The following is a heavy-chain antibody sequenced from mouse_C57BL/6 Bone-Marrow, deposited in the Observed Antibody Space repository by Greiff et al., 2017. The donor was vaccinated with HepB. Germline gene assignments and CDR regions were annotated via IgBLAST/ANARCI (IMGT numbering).Heavy chain of an antibody. V-gene: IGHV1-42*01. Sequence: EVQRVESGPELVKPGASVKISCKASGYSFTGYYMNWVKQSPEKSLEWIGEINPSTGGTTYNQKFKAKATLTVDKSSSTAYMQLKSLTSEDSAVYYCARDGYYVLWYFDVWGTGTTVTVSS. D-gene: IGHD2-3*01. J-gene: IGHJ1*03. CDR2: INPSTGGT. CDR1: GYSFTGYY. CDR3: ARDGYYVLWYFDV.